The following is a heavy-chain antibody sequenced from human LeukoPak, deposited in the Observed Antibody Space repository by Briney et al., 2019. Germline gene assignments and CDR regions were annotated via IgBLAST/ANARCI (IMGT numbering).Heavy chain of an antibody. CDR2: INGDGTSA. CDR1: GFTLRNYW. V-gene: IGHV3-74*01. Sequence: GGSLRLSCAASGFTLRNYWMHWVRQTPGKGLLWVSRINGDGTSATYAGSVKGRFTISRDNSKNTLYLQMNSLRAEDTAVYYCAKDCYDFWSGYEGYYFDYWGQGTLVTVSS. J-gene: IGHJ4*02. D-gene: IGHD3-3*01. CDR3: AKDCYDFWSGYEGYYFDY.